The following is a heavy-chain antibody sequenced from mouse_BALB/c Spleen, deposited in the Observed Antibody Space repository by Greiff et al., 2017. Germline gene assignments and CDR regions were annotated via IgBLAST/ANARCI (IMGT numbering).Heavy chain of an antibody. CDR2: IDPYNGGT. V-gene: IGHV1S135*01. CDR1: GYAFTSYN. CDR3: ARSEGTMMTTHCAMDC. J-gene: IGHJ4*01. D-gene: IGHD2-4*01. Sequence: EVQLQQSGPELVKPGASVKVSCKASGYAFTSYNMYWVKQSHGKSLEWIGYIDPYNGGTSYNQKFKGKATLTVDKSSSTAYMHLNSLTSEDAAVFYCARSEGTMMTTHCAMDCWGKGTSGTVS.